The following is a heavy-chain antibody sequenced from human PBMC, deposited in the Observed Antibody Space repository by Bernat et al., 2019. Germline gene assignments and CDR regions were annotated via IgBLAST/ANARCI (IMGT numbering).Heavy chain of an antibody. CDR1: GYTFTGYY. CDR2: INPNSGGT. V-gene: IGHV1-2*04. Sequence: QVQLVQSGAEVKKPGASVKVSCKASGYTFTGYYMHWVRQAPGQGLEWMGWINPNSGGTNYAQKFQGWVTMTRDTSISTAYMELSRLRSDDTAVYYCARSPNFKLGTGYFDYWDQGTLVTVSS. D-gene: IGHD6-13*01. J-gene: IGHJ4*02. CDR3: ARSPNFKLGTGYFDY.